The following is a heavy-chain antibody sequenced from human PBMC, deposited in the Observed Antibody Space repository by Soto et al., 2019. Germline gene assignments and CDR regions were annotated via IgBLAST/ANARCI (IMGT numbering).Heavy chain of an antibody. CDR3: AREVGTVTTRYYYYYYYMDV. CDR2: ISSSGSTI. Sequence: QVQLVESGGSLVKPGGSLRLSCAASGFTFSDYYMSWIRQAPGKGLEWVSYISSSGSTIYYADSVKGRFTISRDNAKNSLYLQMNSLRAEDTAVYYCAREVGTVTTRYYYYYYYMDVWGKGTTVTVSS. J-gene: IGHJ6*03. D-gene: IGHD4-4*01. CDR1: GFTFSDYY. V-gene: IGHV3-11*01.